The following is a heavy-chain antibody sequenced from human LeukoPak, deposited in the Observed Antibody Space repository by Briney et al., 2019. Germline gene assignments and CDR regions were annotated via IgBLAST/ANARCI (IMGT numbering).Heavy chain of an antibody. CDR2: INLSGYT. CDR3: TRMTAGHDY. J-gene: IGHJ4*02. D-gene: IGHD2-21*02. V-gene: IGHV4-34*01. Sequence: SETLSLTCAVSGVSFNDYYWSWVRQTPGKGLEWIGEINLSGYTNDSPSLKSRVTLSIDTSRKQFSLNLRSVTVADTGIYYCTRMTAGHDYWGQGTLVTVSS. CDR1: GVSFNDYY.